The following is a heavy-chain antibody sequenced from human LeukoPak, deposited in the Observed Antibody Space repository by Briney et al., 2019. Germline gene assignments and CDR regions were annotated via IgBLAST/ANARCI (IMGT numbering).Heavy chain of an antibody. J-gene: IGHJ4*02. CDR2: INPHSGAT. D-gene: IGHD2-2*01. V-gene: IGHV1-2*02. CDR1: GYTFIGYS. Sequence: GASVKVSCKASGYTFIGYSMHWVRQAPGQGLEWMGRINPHSGATTYAQKFQGRVTMTRDTSISTAYMELSRLRSDDTAVYYCARETKLYCSSTSCTFDYWGQGILVTVS. CDR3: ARETKLYCSSTSCTFDY.